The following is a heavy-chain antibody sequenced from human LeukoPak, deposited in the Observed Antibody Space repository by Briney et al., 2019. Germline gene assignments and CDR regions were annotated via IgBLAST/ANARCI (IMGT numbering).Heavy chain of an antibody. J-gene: IGHJ4*02. D-gene: IGHD3-10*01. CDR2: IWYDGSNK. Sequence: GGSLRLSCAASGFTFSSYGMHWVRQAPGKGLEWVAVIWYDGSNKYYADSVKGRFTISRDNSKNTLYLQMNSLRAEDTAAYYCARPYYYGSGSYRYWGQGTLVTVSS. CDR1: GFTFSSYG. CDR3: ARPYYYGSGSYRY. V-gene: IGHV3-33*01.